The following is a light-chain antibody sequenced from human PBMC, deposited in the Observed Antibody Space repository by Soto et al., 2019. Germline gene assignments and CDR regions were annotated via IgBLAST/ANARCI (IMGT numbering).Light chain of an antibody. Sequence: QSALSQPASVSGSPGQSITIPCTGSSSDVGSNNLVSWYQQHPGKAPKVMIYEATKRPSGVSNRFSSSKSGNTASLTISGLQAEDEADYYCCSYANIYIWVFGGGTKLTVL. CDR1: SSDVGSNNL. V-gene: IGLV2-23*01. CDR3: CSYANIYIWV. CDR2: EAT. J-gene: IGLJ3*02.